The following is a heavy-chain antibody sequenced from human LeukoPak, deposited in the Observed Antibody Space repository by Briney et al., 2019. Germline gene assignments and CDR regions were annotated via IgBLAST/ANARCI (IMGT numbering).Heavy chain of an antibody. CDR2: INHSGST. J-gene: IGHJ4*02. CDR1: GGSFSGYY. CDR3: ARPSTGAFDY. V-gene: IGHV4-34*01. Sequence: PSETLSLTCAVYGGSFSGYYWSWIRQPPGQGLEWIGEINHSGSTNYNPSLKSRVTISVDTSKNQFSLKLSSVTAADTAVYYCARPSTGAFDYWGQGTLVTVSS. D-gene: IGHD3-10*01.